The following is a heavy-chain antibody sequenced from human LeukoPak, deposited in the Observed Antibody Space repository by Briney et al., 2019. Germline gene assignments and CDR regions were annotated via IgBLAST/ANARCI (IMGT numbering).Heavy chain of an antibody. CDR1: GFTFSSYS. J-gene: IGHJ4*02. CDR2: ISSYSSYI. D-gene: IGHD3-16*01. V-gene: IGHV3-21*01. Sequence: GRSLRLSCVASGFTFSSYSMDWVRQAPGKGLEWVSSISSYSSYIYYADSVRGRFTISRDNAKNSLYLQMNSLRAADTAVYYCAKPVAGDRYFDYWGQGTLVTVSS. CDR3: AKPVAGDRYFDY.